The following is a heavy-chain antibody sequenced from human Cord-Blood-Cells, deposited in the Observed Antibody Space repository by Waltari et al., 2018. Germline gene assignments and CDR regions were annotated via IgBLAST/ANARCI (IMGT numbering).Heavy chain of an antibody. CDR3: ARPYGSGSYP. CDR1: GGSFSGYY. D-gene: IGHD3-10*01. Sequence: QVQLQQWGAGLLKPSETLSLTCAVYGGSFSGYYCSWIRQPPGKGLEWIGEINHSGSTNYNPSLKSRVTISVDTSKNQFSLKLSSVTAADTAVYYCARPYGSGSYPWGQGTLVTVSS. J-gene: IGHJ5*02. CDR2: INHSGST. V-gene: IGHV4-34*01.